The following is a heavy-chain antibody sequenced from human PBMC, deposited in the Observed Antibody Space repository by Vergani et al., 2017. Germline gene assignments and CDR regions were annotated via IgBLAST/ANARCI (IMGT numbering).Heavy chain of an antibody. V-gene: IGHV3-7*03. CDR3: ARDSSSWYY. J-gene: IGHJ4*02. CDR1: GFTFGSYW. CDR2: IKQDGSEK. Sequence: EVQLVESGGGLVQPGGSLRLSCAASGFTFGSYWMSWVRQAPGKGLEWVANIKQDGSEKYYVDSVKGRFTISRDNAKNSLYLQMNSLRAEDTAVYYCARDSSSWYYWGQGTLVTVSS. D-gene: IGHD6-13*01.